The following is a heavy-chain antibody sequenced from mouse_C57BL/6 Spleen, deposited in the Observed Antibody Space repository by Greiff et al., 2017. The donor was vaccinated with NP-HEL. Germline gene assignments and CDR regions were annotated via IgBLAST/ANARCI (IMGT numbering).Heavy chain of an antibody. J-gene: IGHJ2*01. CDR3: ARGDDYGHYFDY. V-gene: IGHV1-80*01. Sequence: QVQLKESGAELVKPGASVKISCKASGYAFSSYWMNWVKQRPGKGLEWIGQIYPGDGDTNYNGKFKGKATLTADKSSSTAYMQLSSLTSEDSAVYFCARGDDYGHYFDYWGQGTTLTVSS. CDR2: IYPGDGDT. CDR1: GYAFSSYW. D-gene: IGHD2-4*01.